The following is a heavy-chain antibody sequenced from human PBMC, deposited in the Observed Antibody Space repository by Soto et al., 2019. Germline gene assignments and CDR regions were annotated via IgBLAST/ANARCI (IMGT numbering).Heavy chain of an antibody. J-gene: IGHJ5*02. CDR1: GFTSSLYW. CDR2: INSDGSGT. Sequence: EVQLVESGGGLVQPGGSLRLSCAASGFTSSLYWMHWVRQAPGKGLVWVSRINSDGSGTSYADSVKGRFTISRDNAKNTLYLQMNSLRAEDTAVYYCAGDTSGWAGWFDPWGQGTLVTVSS. V-gene: IGHV3-74*01. D-gene: IGHD6-19*01. CDR3: AGDTSGWAGWFDP.